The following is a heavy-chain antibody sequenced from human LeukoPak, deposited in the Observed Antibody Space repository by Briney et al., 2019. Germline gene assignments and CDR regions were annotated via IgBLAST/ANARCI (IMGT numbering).Heavy chain of an antibody. CDR1: GFTFSIYA. Sequence: GGSLRLSCAASGFTFSIYAMSWVRHAPGKGLEWVSAISGSGGSTYYADSVKGRFTISRDNSKNTLYLQMNSLRAEDTAVYYCAKYPYYDILTGYYNPHVGYFDYWGQGTLVTVSS. D-gene: IGHD3-9*01. J-gene: IGHJ4*02. CDR3: AKYPYYDILTGYYNPHVGYFDY. CDR2: ISGSGGST. V-gene: IGHV3-23*01.